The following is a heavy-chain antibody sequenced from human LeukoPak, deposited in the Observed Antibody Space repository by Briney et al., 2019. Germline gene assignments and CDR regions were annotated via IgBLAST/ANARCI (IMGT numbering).Heavy chain of an antibody. CDR2: IYYSGST. CDR3: ARSDCSSTSCYAFDI. D-gene: IGHD2-2*01. Sequence: SETLSLTCTVSGGSFSSSSYSCGWIRQPPGKGLEWIGSIYYSGSTYYNPSLKSRVTISVDTSKNQFSLKLSSVTAADTAAYYCARSDCSSTSCYAFDIWGQGTTVTLSS. V-gene: IGHV4-39*01. CDR1: GGSFSSSSYS. J-gene: IGHJ3*02.